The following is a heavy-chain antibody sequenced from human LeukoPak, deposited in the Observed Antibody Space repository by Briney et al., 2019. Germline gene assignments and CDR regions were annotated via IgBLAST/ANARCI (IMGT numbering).Heavy chain of an antibody. D-gene: IGHD1-26*01. CDR2: IYYSGST. V-gene: IGHV4-59*08. CDR3: ARHDMDVAGGGLDYFDY. CDR1: GGSISRCY. J-gene: IGHJ4*02. Sequence: SETLSLTCTVSGGSISRCYWSWIRQPPGKGLEWIGYIYYSGSTNYNPSLKSRVTISVDTSKNQFSLKLNSVTAADTAVYYCARHDMDVAGGGLDYFDYWGKGTLVTVSS.